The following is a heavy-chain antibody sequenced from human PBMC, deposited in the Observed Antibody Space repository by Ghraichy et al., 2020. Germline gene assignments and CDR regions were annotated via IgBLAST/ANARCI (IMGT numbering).Heavy chain of an antibody. V-gene: IGHV3-48*02. CDR3: ARASTVVRFYYYGGLDV. CDR2: ISSSGRNT. Sequence: GGSLRLSCVGSEFTFSFYSINWVRQSPGKGLEWVAHISSSGRNTFYADSVKGRFTISRDNAQNSLSLQMNSLREEDSAVYYCARASTVVRFYYYGGLDVWGQGTTVTVSS. D-gene: IGHD4-23*01. CDR1: EFTFSFYS. J-gene: IGHJ6*02.